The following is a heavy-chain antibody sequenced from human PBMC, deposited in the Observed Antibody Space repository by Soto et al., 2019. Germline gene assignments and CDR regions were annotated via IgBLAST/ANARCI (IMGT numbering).Heavy chain of an antibody. CDR2: ISAYNGNT. J-gene: IGHJ5*02. CDR1: GYTFTSYG. V-gene: IGHV1-18*01. CDR3: ARQQDYDILTGWVDNWFDP. D-gene: IGHD3-9*01. Sequence: VGPVKVSCKASGYTFTSYGISWVRQAPGQGLEWMGWISAYNGNTNYAQKLQGRVTMTTDTSTSTAYMELRSLRSDDTAVYYCARQQDYDILTGWVDNWFDPWGQGTLVTVSS.